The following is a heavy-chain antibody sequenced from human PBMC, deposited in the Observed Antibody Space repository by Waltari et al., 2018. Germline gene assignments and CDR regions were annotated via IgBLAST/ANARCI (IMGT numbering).Heavy chain of an antibody. D-gene: IGHD1-26*01. V-gene: IGHV3-30*02. J-gene: IGHJ4*02. CDR1: GFTFSSYG. CDR3: AKGVGATGGY. CDR2: IRYDGSNK. Sequence: QVQLVESGGGVVQPGGSLRLSCAASGFTFSSYGMHWVRQAPGKGLAWVAFIRYDGSNKYYADSVKVRFTISRDNSKNTLYLQMNSLRAEDTAVYYCAKGVGATGGYWGQGTLVTVSS.